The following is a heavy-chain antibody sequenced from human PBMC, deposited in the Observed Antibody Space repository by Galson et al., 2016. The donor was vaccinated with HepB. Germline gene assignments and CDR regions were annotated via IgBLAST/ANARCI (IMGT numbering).Heavy chain of an antibody. J-gene: IGHJ3*01. CDR1: GGSSSGGDHY. CDR3: AKGPPEGCGGGTCYIGAFDL. CDR2: IYESGNT. D-gene: IGHD2-21*01. Sequence: TLSLTCTVSGGSSSGGDHYWSWIRQPPGRGLEWIGYIYESGNTYYNPSLTSQSSISLDTSKTQFSLKLTSVTAADTAVYYCAKGPPEGCGGGTCYIGAFDLWGQGTMVTVSS. V-gene: IGHV4-30-4*01.